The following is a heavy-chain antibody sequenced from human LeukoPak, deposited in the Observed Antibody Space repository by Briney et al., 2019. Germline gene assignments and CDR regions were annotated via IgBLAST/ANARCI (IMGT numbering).Heavy chain of an antibody. J-gene: IGHJ4*02. CDR2: IYYSGST. Sequence: SETLSLTCTVSGGSISSYYWSWIRPPPGKGLEWIGYIYYSGSTNYNPSLKSRVTISVDTSKNQFSLKLSSVTAADTAVYYCASIPYDSSGSGYWGQGTLVTVSS. CDR3: ASIPYDSSGSGY. V-gene: IGHV4-59*01. D-gene: IGHD3-22*01. CDR1: GGSISSYY.